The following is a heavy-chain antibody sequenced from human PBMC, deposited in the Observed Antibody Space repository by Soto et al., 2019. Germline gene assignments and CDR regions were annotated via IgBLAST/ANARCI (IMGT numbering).Heavy chain of an antibody. V-gene: IGHV3-53*01. CDR1: GFTVSNNY. J-gene: IGHJ4*02. CDR3: GTRAGGGGY. D-gene: IGHD3-10*01. CDR2: IYSGGYT. Sequence: EVQLVESGGGLIQPGGSLRLSCAVSGFTVSNNYMSWVRQAPGKGLEGVSVIYSGGYTAYGDSVKGRFTISRDNSKNTLSLQKNARGADGTAGYFWGTRAGGGGYWGQGTLVTVSS.